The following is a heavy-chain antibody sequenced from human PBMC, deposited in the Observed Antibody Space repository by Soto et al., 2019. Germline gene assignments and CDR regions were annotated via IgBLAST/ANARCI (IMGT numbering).Heavy chain of an antibody. V-gene: IGHV4-59*01. J-gene: IGHJ5*02. CDR1: GGSISSYY. Sequence: SETLSLTCTVSGGSISSYYWSWIRQPPGKGLEWIGYIYYSGSTNYNPSLKSRVTISVDTSKNQFSLKLSSVTAADTAVYYCARVFVSSRFGELFYWFDPWGQGTLVTVSS. CDR3: ARVFVSSRFGELFYWFDP. CDR2: IYYSGST. D-gene: IGHD3-10*01.